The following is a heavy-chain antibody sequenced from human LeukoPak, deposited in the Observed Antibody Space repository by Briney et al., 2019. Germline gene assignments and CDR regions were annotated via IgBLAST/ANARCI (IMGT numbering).Heavy chain of an antibody. Sequence: GGSLRLSCAASGFTFSSYSMNWVRQAPGKGLEWVSSISSSSSYIYYADSVKGRFTISRDNAKNSLYLQMNSLRAEDTAVYYCARGSPFTMVRGVIETDYWGQGTLVTVSS. J-gene: IGHJ4*02. CDR2: ISSSSSYI. V-gene: IGHV3-21*01. D-gene: IGHD3-10*01. CDR1: GFTFSSYS. CDR3: ARGSPFTMVRGVIETDY.